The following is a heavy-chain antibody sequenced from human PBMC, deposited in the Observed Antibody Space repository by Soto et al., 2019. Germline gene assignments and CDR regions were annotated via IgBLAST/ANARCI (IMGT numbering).Heavy chain of an antibody. J-gene: IGHJ6*02. Sequence: GASVKVSCKASGYTFTSYYMHWVRQAPGQGLEWMGIINPSGGSTSYAQKFQGRVTMTRDTSTSTVYMELSSLRSEDTAVYYCARDYYGSGRFSRYGMDVWGQGTTVTAP. CDR3: ARDYYGSGRFSRYGMDV. V-gene: IGHV1-46*01. CDR1: GYTFTSYY. D-gene: IGHD3-10*01. CDR2: INPSGGST.